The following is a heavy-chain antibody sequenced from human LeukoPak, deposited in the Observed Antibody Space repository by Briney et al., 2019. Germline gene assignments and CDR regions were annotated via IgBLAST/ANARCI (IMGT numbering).Heavy chain of an antibody. V-gene: IGHV4-34*01. CDR1: GGSFSGYY. J-gene: IGHJ6*03. D-gene: IGHD6-13*01. Sequence: PSETLSLTCAVYGGSFSGYYWSWIRQPPGKGLEWIGSIYYSGSTYYNPSLKSRVTISVDTSKNQFSLKLSSVTAADTAVYYCARAVGSSWYPLSYYYYYYMDVWGKGTTVTVSS. CDR2: IYYSGST. CDR3: ARAVGSSWYPLSYYYYYYMDV.